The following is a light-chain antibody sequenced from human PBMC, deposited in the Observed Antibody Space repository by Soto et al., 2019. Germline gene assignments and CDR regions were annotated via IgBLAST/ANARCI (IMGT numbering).Light chain of an antibody. J-gene: IGKJ5*01. V-gene: IGKV3-20*01. CDR3: QQYGSSPPLT. CDR2: GAS. Sequence: EIVLTQSPGTLSLSPGERATLSCRASQSVSSSYLAWYQQKPGQAPRLLIYGASSRATGIPDRFSGSGSGTDFTSPISRLVPEDFAVYYCQQYGSSPPLTFGQGTRLAIK. CDR1: QSVSSSY.